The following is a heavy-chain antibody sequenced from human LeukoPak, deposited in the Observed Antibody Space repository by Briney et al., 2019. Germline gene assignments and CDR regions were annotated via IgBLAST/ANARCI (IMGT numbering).Heavy chain of an antibody. Sequence: SVKVSCKASGGTFSSYAISWVRQAPGQGLEWMGGIIPIFGTANYAQKFQGRVTITADKSTSTAYMELSGLRSEDTAVYYCASRGGYCSGGSCYGAFDYWGQGTLVTVSS. CDR2: IIPIFGTA. J-gene: IGHJ4*02. CDR1: GGTFSSYA. D-gene: IGHD2-15*01. V-gene: IGHV1-69*06. CDR3: ASRGGYCSGGSCYGAFDY.